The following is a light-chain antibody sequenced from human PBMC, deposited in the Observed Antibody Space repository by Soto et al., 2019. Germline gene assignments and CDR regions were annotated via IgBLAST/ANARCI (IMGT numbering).Light chain of an antibody. Sequence: DIQMTQSPSSLSASVGDRVTITCRASQGIRNYLAWYQQKPGKAPKLLIYAASTLEPGVPSRFSGSGSGTDFTLSISSLQPEDVATYYCQQYNSASFTFGPGTKVYIK. CDR2: AAS. J-gene: IGKJ3*01. CDR1: QGIRNY. V-gene: IGKV1-27*01. CDR3: QQYNSASFT.